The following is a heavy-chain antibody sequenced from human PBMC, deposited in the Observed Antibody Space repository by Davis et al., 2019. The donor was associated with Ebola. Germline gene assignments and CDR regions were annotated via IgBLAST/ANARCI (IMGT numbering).Heavy chain of an antibody. D-gene: IGHD1-26*01. CDR3: AAHPKVSGARDY. CDR1: GGSFSGYY. J-gene: IGHJ4*02. CDR2: IYYSGTT. V-gene: IGHV4-59*08. Sequence: SETLSLTCAVYGGSFSGYYWSWIRQPPEKGLEWIGDIYYSGTTNYNPSLKTRVTMSLDTSKNQFSLNLNSVTAADTAVYYCAAHPKVSGARDYWGQGTLVTVSS.